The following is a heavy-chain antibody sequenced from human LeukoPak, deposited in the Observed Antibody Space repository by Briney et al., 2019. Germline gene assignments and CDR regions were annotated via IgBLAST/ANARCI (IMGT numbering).Heavy chain of an antibody. CDR2: INAGNGNT. CDR1: GYTFTSYA. J-gene: IGHJ6*02. CDR3: VRIQLWSLRHYGMDV. V-gene: IGHV1-3*01. D-gene: IGHD5-18*01. Sequence: ASVKVSCKASGYTFTSYAMHWVRQAPGQRLEWMGWINAGNGNTKYSQKFQGRVTITRDTSASTAYMELSSLRSEDTAVYYCVRIQLWSLRHYGMDVWGQGTTVTVSS.